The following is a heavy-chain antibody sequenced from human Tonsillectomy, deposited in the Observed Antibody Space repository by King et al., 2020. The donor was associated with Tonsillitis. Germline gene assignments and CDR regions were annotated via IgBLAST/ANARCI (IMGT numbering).Heavy chain of an antibody. V-gene: IGHV3-53*01. D-gene: IGHD2-2*01. Sequence: VQLVESGGGLIQPGGSLRLSCAASGFTVSSNYMTWVRQAPGKGLEWVSVIYTSGTSAYADSVKGRFIISKDNSKNTLYLQMNGLRADDTAVYYCGSTSVYYGLDVWGQGITVTVSS. CDR3: GSTSVYYGLDV. J-gene: IGHJ6*02. CDR1: GFTVSSNY. CDR2: IYTSGTS.